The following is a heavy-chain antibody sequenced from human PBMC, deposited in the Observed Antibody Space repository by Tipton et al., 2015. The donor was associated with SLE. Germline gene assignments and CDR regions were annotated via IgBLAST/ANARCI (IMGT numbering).Heavy chain of an antibody. CDR3: ARGRRYYYDSSGYSGRVDC. V-gene: IGHV4-34*01. D-gene: IGHD3-22*01. CDR1: GGSFSGYY. CDR2: INHSGST. Sequence: TLSLTCAVYGGSFSGYYWSWIRQPPEKGLEWIGEINHSGSTNYNPSLKSRVTISVDTSKNQFSLKLSSVTAADTAVYYCARGRRYYYDSSGYSGRVDCWGQGTLLTISS. J-gene: IGHJ4*02.